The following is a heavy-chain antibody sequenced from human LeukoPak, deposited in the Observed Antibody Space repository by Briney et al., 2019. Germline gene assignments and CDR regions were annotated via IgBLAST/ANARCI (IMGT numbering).Heavy chain of an antibody. Sequence: PSETLSLTCTVSGASFNTYYWSWIRQPPGKGLEWIGYIYASGSTNYNPSLESRVTISIDTSRNQFSLKLSSATAADTAVYYCARHAHEYSSLKKFDPWGLGTLVTVSS. CDR3: ARHAHEYSSLKKFDP. J-gene: IGHJ5*02. CDR2: IYASGST. D-gene: IGHD6-6*01. CDR1: GASFNTYY. V-gene: IGHV4-4*09.